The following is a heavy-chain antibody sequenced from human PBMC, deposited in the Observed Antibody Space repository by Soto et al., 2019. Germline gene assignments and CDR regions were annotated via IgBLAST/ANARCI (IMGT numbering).Heavy chain of an antibody. Sequence: QVQLVESGGDVVQPGRSLRLSCAASGFTFSVYGMHWVRQSPGKGLEWVATIWHDGSRIYYAVSVKGRFTISRDNSKNTLYLQMNSLSAEDTAVYYCARIGYDTSCANFDYWGQGTLVTFSS. V-gene: IGHV3-33*01. J-gene: IGHJ4*02. CDR2: IWHDGSRI. CDR1: GFTFSVYG. CDR3: ARIGYDTSCANFDY. D-gene: IGHD2-2*01.